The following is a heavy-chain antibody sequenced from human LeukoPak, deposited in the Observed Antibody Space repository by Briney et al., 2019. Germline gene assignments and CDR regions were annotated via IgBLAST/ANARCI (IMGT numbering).Heavy chain of an antibody. V-gene: IGHV3-53*01. CDR3: AEVAFRSSSYISGIEY. Sequence: GGSLRLSCAASGFTVSSNYMSWVRQAPGKGLDWVSVIYSGGSTYYADSVKGRFTISRDNSKNTLYLQMNGLRAEDTAVYYCAEVAFRSSSYISGIEYWGQGTLVTVSS. D-gene: IGHD6-6*01. CDR2: IYSGGST. CDR1: GFTVSSNY. J-gene: IGHJ4*02.